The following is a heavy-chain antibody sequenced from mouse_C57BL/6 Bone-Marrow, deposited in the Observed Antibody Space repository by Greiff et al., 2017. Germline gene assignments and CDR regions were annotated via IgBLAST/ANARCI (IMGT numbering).Heavy chain of an antibody. Sequence: EVMLVESGGGLVQPKGSLKLSCAASGFTFNTYAMHWVRQAPGKGLEWVARIRSKSSNYATYYADSVKDRFTISRDDSQSMLYLQMNNLKTEDTAMYYCVRDEDYYGPAWFAYWGQGTLVTVSA. D-gene: IGHD1-1*01. CDR1: GFTFNTYA. J-gene: IGHJ3*01. CDR3: VRDEDYYGPAWFAY. V-gene: IGHV10-3*01. CDR2: IRSKSSNYAT.